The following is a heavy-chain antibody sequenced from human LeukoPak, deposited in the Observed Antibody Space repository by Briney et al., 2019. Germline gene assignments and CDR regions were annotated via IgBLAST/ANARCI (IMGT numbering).Heavy chain of an antibody. CDR2: INHSGST. CDR3: ARDPGGRQL. Sequence: SETLSLTCAVSGGSLSGYYWTWIRQPPGKGLEWIGEINHSGSTNYNPSLKSRVTISVDTSKKQFFLKLNSVTAADTAVYYCARDPGGRQLWGQGTLVTVSS. D-gene: IGHD6-13*01. V-gene: IGHV4-34*01. CDR1: GGSLSGYY. J-gene: IGHJ4*02.